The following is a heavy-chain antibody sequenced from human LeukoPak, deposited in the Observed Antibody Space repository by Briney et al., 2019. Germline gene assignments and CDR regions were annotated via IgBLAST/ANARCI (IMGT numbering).Heavy chain of an antibody. CDR2: INPSGGST. Sequence: ASVKVSCKASGYTFTSYYMHWVRQAPGQGLEWMGIINPSGGSTSYAQKFQGRVTMTRDTSTSTVYMELSSLRSEDTAVYYCARDKKGEILEWLLGDYFDYWGQGTLVTVSS. CDR1: GYTFTSYY. V-gene: IGHV1-46*01. CDR3: ARDKKGEILEWLLGDYFDY. D-gene: IGHD3-3*01. J-gene: IGHJ4*02.